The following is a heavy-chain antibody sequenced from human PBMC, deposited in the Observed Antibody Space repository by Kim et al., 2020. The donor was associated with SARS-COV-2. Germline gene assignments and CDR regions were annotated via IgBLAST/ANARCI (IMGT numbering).Heavy chain of an antibody. D-gene: IGHD6-13*01. V-gene: IGHV3-30*07. CDR3: ARSKAAGTFYYYYGMDV. J-gene: IGHJ6*02. Sequence: VKGRFTISRDNSKNTLYLQMNSLRAEDTAVYYCARSKAAGTFYYYYGMDVWGQGTTVTVSS.